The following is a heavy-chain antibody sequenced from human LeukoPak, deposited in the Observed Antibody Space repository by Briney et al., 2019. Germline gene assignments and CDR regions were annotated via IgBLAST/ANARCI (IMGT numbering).Heavy chain of an antibody. CDR1: ASSVASDYF. CDR2: IFHSGAT. D-gene: IGHD2-21*01. CDR3: VRLCGPLDPYYIDS. V-gene: IGHV4-38-2*02. J-gene: IGHJ4*02. Sequence: SETLSLTCTVSASSVASDYFWGWIRQAPGTGLEWIGMIFHSGATFYNPSLESRVAMSVDTTKNQLSLTLRSLSAADSALYYCVRLCGPLDPYYIDSWGQGTLVTVSS.